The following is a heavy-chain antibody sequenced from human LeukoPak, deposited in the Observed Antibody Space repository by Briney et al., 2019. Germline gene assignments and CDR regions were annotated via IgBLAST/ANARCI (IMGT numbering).Heavy chain of an antibody. J-gene: IGHJ2*01. CDR1: GSTFSAPY. V-gene: IGHV1-2*02. Sequence: ASVKVSCKTFGSTFSAPYLHSGWQAPGQGLEWMGWINPNSGGTDYAQKFQGRVTMTRDTSISTAYMEMSGLSSDDTAVYYCAINPWGACHHWCFDLWGRGTLVTVSS. CDR2: INPNSGGT. D-gene: IGHD7-27*01. CDR3: AINPWGACHHWCFDL.